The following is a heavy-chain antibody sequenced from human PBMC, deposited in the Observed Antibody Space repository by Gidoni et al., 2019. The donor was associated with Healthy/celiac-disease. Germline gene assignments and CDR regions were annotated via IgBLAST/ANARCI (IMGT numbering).Heavy chain of an antibody. D-gene: IGHD2-2*01. CDR3: ARGVVPAAGPFDAFDI. CDR2: IYPGDSDT. Sequence: EVQLVQSGAEVKKPGESLKISCQGSGYSFTSYWIGWVRQMPGKGLEWMGIIYPGDSDTRYSPSFQGQVTISADKSISTAYLQWSSLKASDTAMYYCARGVVPAAGPFDAFDIWGQGTMVTVSS. V-gene: IGHV5-51*03. CDR1: GYSFTSYW. J-gene: IGHJ3*02.